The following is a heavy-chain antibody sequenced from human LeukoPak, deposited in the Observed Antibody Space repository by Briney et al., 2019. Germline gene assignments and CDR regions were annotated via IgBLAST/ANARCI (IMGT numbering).Heavy chain of an antibody. CDR1: GFTLSNYA. CDR2: ISGSGGST. J-gene: IGHJ4*02. V-gene: IGHV3-23*01. Sequence: GGSLRLSCAVSGFTLSNYAMSWVRQAPGKGLEWVSAISGSGGSTYYADSVKGRFTISRDNSKNTLYLQMNSLRAEDTAAYYCAKALWFGARGVDYWGQGTLVTVSS. D-gene: IGHD3-10*01. CDR3: AKALWFGARGVDY.